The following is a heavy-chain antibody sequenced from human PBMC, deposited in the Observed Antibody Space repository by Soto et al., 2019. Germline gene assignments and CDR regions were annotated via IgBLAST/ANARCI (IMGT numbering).Heavy chain of an antibody. D-gene: IGHD5-18*01. Sequence: PSETLSLTCAVYGGSFSCYYWSWIRQPPGKGLEWIGEINHSGSTNYNPSLKSRVTISVDTSKNQFSLKLSSVTAADTAVYYCARGPLKQLWLRYWGQGTLVTVSS. V-gene: IGHV4-34*01. CDR1: GGSFSCYY. CDR3: ARGPLKQLWLRY. J-gene: IGHJ4*02. CDR2: INHSGST.